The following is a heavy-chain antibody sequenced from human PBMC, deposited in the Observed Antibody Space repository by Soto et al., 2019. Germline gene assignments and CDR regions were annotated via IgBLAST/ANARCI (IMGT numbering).Heavy chain of an antibody. J-gene: IGHJ5*02. Sequence: GASVKVSCKDSGYTCTSYDINWVLQATGQGLEWMGWMNPNSGNTGYAQKFQGRVTMTRNTSISTAYMELSSLRSEDTAVYYCAREGRTGCYPCEWFDPWGQGTLVTVSS. CDR3: AREGRTGCYPCEWFDP. CDR2: MNPNSGNT. D-gene: IGHD2-15*01. V-gene: IGHV1-8*01. CDR1: GYTCTSYD.